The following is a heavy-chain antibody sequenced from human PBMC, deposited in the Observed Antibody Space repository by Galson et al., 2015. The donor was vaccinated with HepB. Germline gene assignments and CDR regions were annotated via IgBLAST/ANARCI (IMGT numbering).Heavy chain of an antibody. D-gene: IGHD1-26*01. CDR1: ASTFSDAW. CDR3: TTGISLGRSTGAIFDY. Sequence: SLRLSCAASAASASTFSDAWMSWVRQAPGKGPEWVGRVKSKTDGETTDYAAPVKGRFTISRDDSKSTMFLQMNSLKTEDTGVYYCTTGISLGRSTGAIFDYWGQGTLVIVSS. V-gene: IGHV3-15*01. J-gene: IGHJ4*02. CDR2: VKSKTDGETT.